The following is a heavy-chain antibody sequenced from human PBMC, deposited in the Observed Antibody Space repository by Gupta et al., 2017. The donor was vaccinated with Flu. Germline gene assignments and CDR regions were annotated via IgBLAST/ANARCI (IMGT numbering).Heavy chain of an antibody. CDR3: ARGHWDK. CDR1: GFNFRNYE. Sequence: EAPLVESGGGLVQPGGSLRLSCVASGFNFRNYEMSWVRQPPGRGLEWIAFISQTSSTYYRDPVRGRFTISRDNDNNAVYLQMSGLTGDDTAVYYCARGHWDKWGQGTPVTVSS. D-gene: IGHD1/OR15-1a*01. CDR2: ISQTSST. V-gene: IGHV3-48*03. J-gene: IGHJ4*02.